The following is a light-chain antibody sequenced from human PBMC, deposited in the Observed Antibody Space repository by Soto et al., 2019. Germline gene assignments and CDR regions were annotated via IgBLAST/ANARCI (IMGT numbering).Light chain of an antibody. CDR3: QQYNSYSRT. V-gene: IGKV1-5*03. CDR2: KAS. Sequence: EIQLTQSPSTLSSSVGERVTLTCRASQSIRSGLAWYQQKPGKAPKLLIYKASNLETGIPSRFSGSGSGTDFTLTISSLQPDDFATYYYQQYNSYSRTFGQGTKVEIK. CDR1: QSIRSG. J-gene: IGKJ1*01.